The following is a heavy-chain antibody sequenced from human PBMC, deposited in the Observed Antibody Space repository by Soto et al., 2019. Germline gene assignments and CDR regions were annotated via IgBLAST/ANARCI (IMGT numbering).Heavy chain of an antibody. V-gene: IGHV1-18*01. Sequence: QVQVVQSGAEVKKPGDSVNLSCKVSGYTFTSYAIIWVRQAPGQGLEWMGYISGYNGDTNYAHKLQGRVTMTKDTSTTTAYMELRSLKFDDTAIYYCARARIAKGGGWFDPWGQGTLVTVSS. J-gene: IGHJ5*02. CDR3: ARARIAKGGGWFDP. D-gene: IGHD3-3*01. CDR1: GYTFTSYA. CDR2: ISGYNGDT.